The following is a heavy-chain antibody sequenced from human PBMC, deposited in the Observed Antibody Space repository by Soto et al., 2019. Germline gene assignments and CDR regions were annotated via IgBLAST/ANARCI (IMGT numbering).Heavy chain of an antibody. J-gene: IGHJ5*02. D-gene: IGHD3-22*01. CDR3: AKPYYYDTSRSRVPS. Sequence: GGSLRLSCAASGFTFSNYAMSWVRQAPGKGLEWVSAISGSGDSTYYADSVKGRFTISRDNSKNTLYLQMNSLRVEDTAVYYCAKPYYYDTSRSRVPSSGQGTLVTVSS. V-gene: IGHV3-23*01. CDR2: ISGSGDST. CDR1: GFTFSNYA.